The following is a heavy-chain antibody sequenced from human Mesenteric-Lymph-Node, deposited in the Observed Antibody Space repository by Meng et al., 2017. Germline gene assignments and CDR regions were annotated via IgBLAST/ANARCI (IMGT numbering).Heavy chain of an antibody. CDR3: ARGVLERYFDY. Sequence: SETLSLTCAVYGGSFSGYYWSWIRQPPGKGLEWIGEINHSGSTNYNPSLKSRATISVDTSKNQFSLKLSSVTAADTAVYYCARGVLERYFDYWGQGALVTVSS. CDR2: INHSGST. V-gene: IGHV4-34*01. D-gene: IGHD3-10*01. CDR1: GGSFSGYY. J-gene: IGHJ4*02.